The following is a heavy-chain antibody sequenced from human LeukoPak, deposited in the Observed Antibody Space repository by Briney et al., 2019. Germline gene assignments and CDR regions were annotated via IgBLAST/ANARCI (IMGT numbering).Heavy chain of an antibody. CDR3: ARTRQSGYCSRGSCYLTDAFDI. Sequence: ASVKVSCKVSGYTLTELSMHWVRQAPGKGLEWMGGFDPEDGETIYAQKFQGRVTMTEDTSTDTAYMELSSLRSEDTAVYYCARTRQSGYCSRGSCYLTDAFDIWGQGTMVTVSS. V-gene: IGHV1-24*01. D-gene: IGHD2-15*01. CDR2: FDPEDGET. CDR1: GYTLTELS. J-gene: IGHJ3*02.